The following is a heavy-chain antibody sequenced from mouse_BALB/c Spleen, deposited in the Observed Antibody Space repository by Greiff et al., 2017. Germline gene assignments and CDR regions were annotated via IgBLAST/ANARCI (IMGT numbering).Heavy chain of an antibody. CDR1: GFNIKDSY. Sequence: DVQLQQSGAELVKPGASVKLSCTASGFNIKDSYMHWVKQRPEQGLEWIGRIDPANGNTKYDPKFQGKATITADTSSNTAYLQLSSLTSEDTAVYYCARGRERSALDDWGEGTTVTVSS. J-gene: IGHJ1*01. CDR3: ARGRERSALDD. CDR2: IDPANGNT. V-gene: IGHV14-3*02.